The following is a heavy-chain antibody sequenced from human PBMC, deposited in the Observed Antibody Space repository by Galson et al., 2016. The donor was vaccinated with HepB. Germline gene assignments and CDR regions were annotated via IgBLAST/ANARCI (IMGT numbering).Heavy chain of an antibody. D-gene: IGHD5/OR15-5a*01. CDR3: SRDCYGADSVMFDF. J-gene: IGHJ4*02. CDR2: IDPNTGGT. Sequence: SVKVSCKASGYTFTDQYVHWVRQAPGQGLEWMGWIDPNTGGTNYAQKFQGRVTMTGDTSLSTAYMELSSLRAEDTAVYYCSRDCYGADSVMFDFWGRGTLVTVSS. V-gene: IGHV1-2*02. CDR1: GYTFTDQY.